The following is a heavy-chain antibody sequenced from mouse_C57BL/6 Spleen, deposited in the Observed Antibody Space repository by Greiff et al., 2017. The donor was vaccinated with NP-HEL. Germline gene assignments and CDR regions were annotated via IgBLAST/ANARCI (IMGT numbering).Heavy chain of an antibody. J-gene: IGHJ4*01. D-gene: IGHD2-1*01. CDR3: ARGRVYYGNANSMDY. CDR1: GYTFTSYW. CDR2: IDPSDSET. Sequence: QVQLQQPGAELVRPGSSVKLSCKASGYTFTSYWMHWVKQRPIQGLEWIGNIDPSDSETHYNQKVKDKATLTGDKASSTAYMQLSSLTSEDAAVYYCARGRVYYGNANSMDYWGQGTSLTVSS. V-gene: IGHV1-52*01.